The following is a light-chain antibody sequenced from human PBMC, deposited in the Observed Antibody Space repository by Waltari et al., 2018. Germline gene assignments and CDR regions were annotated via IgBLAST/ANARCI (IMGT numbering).Light chain of an antibody. J-gene: IGLJ1*01. CDR1: DSDVGAYDF. CDR2: EVS. CDR3: SSYTTSSVPGV. Sequence: QSALTQPASVSGSPGPSLTISCSGTDSDVGAYDFVSWYQQHPGKAPHLIIYEVSNRPSGISNRFSASKSGNTASLTISGLQAEDEADYYCSSYTTSSVPGVFGTGTRVTVL. V-gene: IGLV2-14*01.